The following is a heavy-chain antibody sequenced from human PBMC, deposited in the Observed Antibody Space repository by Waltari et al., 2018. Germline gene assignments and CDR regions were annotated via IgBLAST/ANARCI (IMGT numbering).Heavy chain of an antibody. CDR3: ARASGGGTNFLIDY. CDR1: GFPFSIYA. J-gene: IGHJ4*02. Sequence: QVLLVESGGGVVQPGRSLRLACAASGFPFSIYAMHWVRQAPGKGLEWVGVISYDGSNEYCADSVKGRFTISRDNSKNTLYLQMNNLRTEDTAVYYCARASGGGTNFLIDYWGQGTLVTVSS. D-gene: IGHD1-7*01. CDR2: ISYDGSNE. V-gene: IGHV3-30-3*01.